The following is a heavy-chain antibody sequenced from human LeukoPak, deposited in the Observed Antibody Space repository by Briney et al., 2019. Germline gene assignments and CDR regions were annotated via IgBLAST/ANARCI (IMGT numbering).Heavy chain of an antibody. D-gene: IGHD3-3*01. Sequence: GGSLRLSCAASGFTVSTNYMSWVRQAPGKGLEWVSVIYSGGSTYYADSVKGRFTISRDNGKHSLYLQMNRLRAEDTAVYYCAREGSDFWSGYSKGYFDYWGQGTLVTVSS. J-gene: IGHJ4*02. CDR3: AREGSDFWSGYSKGYFDY. V-gene: IGHV3-53*01. CDR2: IYSGGST. CDR1: GFTVSTNY.